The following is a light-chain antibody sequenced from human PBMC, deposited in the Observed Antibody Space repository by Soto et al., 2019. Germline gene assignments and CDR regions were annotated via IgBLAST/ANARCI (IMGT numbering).Light chain of an antibody. V-gene: IGKV3-20*01. J-gene: IGKJ4*01. CDR1: QGVSSRY. Sequence: EIVLTQSPGTLSLSPGERATLSCRAGQGVSSRYLAWYKQKPGQAPRLLIYGASSRATGIPDRFSGSGSGKDFTLTNSKLEPEDCAVYYCPQYGSSPLTFGGRTKVEIK. CDR2: GAS. CDR3: PQYGSSPLT.